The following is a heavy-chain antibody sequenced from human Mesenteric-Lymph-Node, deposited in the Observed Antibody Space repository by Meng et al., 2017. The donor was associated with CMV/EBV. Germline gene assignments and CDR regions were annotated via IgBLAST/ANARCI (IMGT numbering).Heavy chain of an antibody. J-gene: IGHJ4*02. CDR1: GFTFRNYA. V-gene: IGHV3-30-3*01. CDR2: ISYEGSNK. D-gene: IGHD2-2*01. Sequence: GESLKISCAASGFTFRNYAVHWVRQAPGKGLEWVAVISYEGSNKDYADSVKGRFTISRDNSKNTLYLQMNSLRAEDTAVYYCARVRPYCSTTRCSLDYWGQGTLVTVSS. CDR3: ARVRPYCSTTRCSLDY.